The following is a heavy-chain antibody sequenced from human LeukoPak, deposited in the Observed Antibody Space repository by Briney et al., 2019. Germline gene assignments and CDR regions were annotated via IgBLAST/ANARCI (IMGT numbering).Heavy chain of an antibody. Sequence: GGSLSLSCAASGFTFSSYDMHWVRQATGNGLEWVSAIGTAGDTYYPGSVKGRFTISRENAKNSLYLQMNSLRAGDTAVYYCARRGYGDYLDYWGQGTLVTVSS. CDR1: GFTFSSYD. J-gene: IGHJ4*02. D-gene: IGHD4-17*01. CDR2: IGTAGDT. CDR3: ARRGYGDYLDY. V-gene: IGHV3-13*01.